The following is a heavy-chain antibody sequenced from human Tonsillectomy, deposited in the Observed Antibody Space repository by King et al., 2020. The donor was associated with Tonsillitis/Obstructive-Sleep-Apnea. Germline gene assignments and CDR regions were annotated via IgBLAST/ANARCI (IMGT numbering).Heavy chain of an antibody. CDR1: GGTFSSYA. D-gene: IGHD2-2*02. J-gene: IGHJ5*02. V-gene: IGHV1-69*04. Sequence: QLVQSGAEVKKPGSSVKVSCKASGGTFSSYAISWVRQAPGQGLEWMGRIIPILGIANYAQKFQGRVTITADKSTSTAYMELSSLRSEDTAVYYCARDCEVVVVPAAIQKFDPWGQGTLVTVSS. CDR3: ARDCEVVVVPAAIQKFDP. CDR2: IIPILGIA.